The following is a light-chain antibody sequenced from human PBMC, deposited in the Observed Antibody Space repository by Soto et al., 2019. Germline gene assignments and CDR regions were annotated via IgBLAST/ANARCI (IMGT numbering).Light chain of an antibody. CDR2: DAS. CDR3: QQRNSWPPIT. CDR1: QSVRTY. Sequence: EIVLTQSPVTLSLSPGERATLSCRASQSVRTYLAWYQVKPGQAPRLLIYDASSRASGVPARFSGSGSGTDFTRTISSLEPEDFALYYCQQRNSWPPITFGQGTRLEIK. V-gene: IGKV3-11*01. J-gene: IGKJ5*01.